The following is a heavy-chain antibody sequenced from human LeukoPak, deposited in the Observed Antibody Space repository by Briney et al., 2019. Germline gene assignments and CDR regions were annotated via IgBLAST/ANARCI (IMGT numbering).Heavy chain of an antibody. CDR2: ISYDGSNK. V-gene: IGHV3-30*03. CDR1: GFTFSSKW. Sequence: GGSLRLSCAASGFTFSSKWMSWVRQAPGKGLEWVAVISYDGSNKYYADSVKGRFTISRDNSKNTLYLQMNSLRAEDTAVYYCARDPYRIAARPGVFDYWGQGTLVTVSS. D-gene: IGHD6-6*01. J-gene: IGHJ4*02. CDR3: ARDPYRIAARPGVFDY.